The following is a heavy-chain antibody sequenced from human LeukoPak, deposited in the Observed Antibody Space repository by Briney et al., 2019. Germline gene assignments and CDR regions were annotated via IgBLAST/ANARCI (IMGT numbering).Heavy chain of an antibody. D-gene: IGHD3-16*02. CDR1: GGTFSSYA. CDR3: ATGVHDYVWGSYRPFDY. CDR2: IIPIFDTA. V-gene: IGHV1-69*06. Sequence: SVKVSCKASGGTFSSYAISWVRQAPGQGLEWMGRIIPIFDTANYAQKFQGRVTMTEDTSTDTAYMELSSLRSEDTAVYYCATGVHDYVWGSYRPFDYWGQGTLVTVSS. J-gene: IGHJ4*02.